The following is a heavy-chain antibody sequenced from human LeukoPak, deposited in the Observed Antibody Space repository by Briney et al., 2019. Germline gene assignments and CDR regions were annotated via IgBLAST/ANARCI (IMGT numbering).Heavy chain of an antibody. V-gene: IGHV4-59*11. CDR2: IYYSGST. Sequence: SETLSLTCTVSGGSISSHYWSWLRQPPGKGLEWIGYIYYSGSTNYNPSLKSRVTISVDTSKNQFSLKLSSVTAADTAVYYCARDRSWFDPWGQGTLVTVSS. CDR3: ARDRSWFDP. J-gene: IGHJ5*02. CDR1: GGSISSHY.